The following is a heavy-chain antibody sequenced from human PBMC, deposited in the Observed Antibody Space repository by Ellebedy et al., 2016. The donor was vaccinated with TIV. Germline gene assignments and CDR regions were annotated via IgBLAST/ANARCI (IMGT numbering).Heavy chain of an antibody. V-gene: IGHV3-30*03. Sequence: GESLKISXAASGFTFSSYGMHWVRQAPGKGLEWVAVISYDGSNKYYADSVKGRFTISRDNSKNTLYLQMNSLRAEDTAVYYCARDLYGIVATPIDYWGQGTLVTVSS. CDR2: ISYDGSNK. CDR3: ARDLYGIVATPIDY. CDR1: GFTFSSYG. D-gene: IGHD5-12*01. J-gene: IGHJ4*02.